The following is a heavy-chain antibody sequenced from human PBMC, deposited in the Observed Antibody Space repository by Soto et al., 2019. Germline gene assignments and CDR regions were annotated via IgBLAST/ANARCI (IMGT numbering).Heavy chain of an antibody. CDR1: GGTFSSYA. CDR3: ARSPTVTTRTYYYYGMDV. V-gene: IGHV1-69*01. CDR2: IIPIFGTA. D-gene: IGHD4-4*01. J-gene: IGHJ6*02. Sequence: QVQLVQSGAEVKKPGSSVKVSCKASGGTFSSYAISWVRQAPGQGLEWMGGIIPIFGTANYAQKFQGRVTITADESTSTDYMELSSLRSEDTAVYYCARSPTVTTRTYYYYGMDVWGQGTTVTVSS.